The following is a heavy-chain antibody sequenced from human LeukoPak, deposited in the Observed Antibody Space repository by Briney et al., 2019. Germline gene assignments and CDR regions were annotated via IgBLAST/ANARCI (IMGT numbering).Heavy chain of an antibody. J-gene: IGHJ3*02. CDR3: VKNKKGVKGAFDI. CDR2: IDGDGSVT. V-gene: IGHV3-74*01. Sequence: GGSLRLSCAASGFTLRTYWMHWVRQVPGEGLMWVSRIDGDGSVTNYADSVKGRFTISRDNAKNSLYLQMNSLRAEDTAFYYCVKNKKGVKGAFDIWGQGTMVTVSS. CDR1: GFTLRTYW. D-gene: IGHD3-10*01.